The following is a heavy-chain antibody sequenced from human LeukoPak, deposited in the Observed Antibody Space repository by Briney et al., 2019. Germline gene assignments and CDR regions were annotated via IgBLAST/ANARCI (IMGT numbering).Heavy chain of an antibody. CDR3: ARHAARGYSYGYHYYYYYYMDV. Sequence: SETLSLTCTVSGGSISSYYWSWIRQPPGKGLEWIGYIYYSGSTNYNPSLKRRVTISVDTSKNQFSLKLSSVTAADTAVYYCARHAARGYSYGYHYYYYYYMDVWGKGTTVTVSS. D-gene: IGHD5-18*01. V-gene: IGHV4-59*08. CDR2: IYYSGST. CDR1: GGSISSYY. J-gene: IGHJ6*03.